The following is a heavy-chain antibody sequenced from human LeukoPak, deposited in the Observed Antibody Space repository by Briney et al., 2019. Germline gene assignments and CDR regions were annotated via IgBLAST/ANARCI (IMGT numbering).Heavy chain of an antibody. V-gene: IGHV3-48*02. J-gene: IGHJ5*02. D-gene: IGHD3/OR15-3a*01. CDR2: ISSSSNAT. Sequence: GGSLRLSCAASGFTFNTYGMNWVRQAPGKGLEWLSYISSSSNATYYADSVRGRFTISRDNAKNSLYLQMNSLRDEDTALYYCARERGGTAWGQGTLVTVSS. CDR1: GFTFNTYG. CDR3: ARERGGTA.